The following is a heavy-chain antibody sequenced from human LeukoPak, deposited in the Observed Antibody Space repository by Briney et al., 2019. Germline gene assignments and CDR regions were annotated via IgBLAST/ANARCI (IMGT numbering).Heavy chain of an antibody. D-gene: IGHD6-19*01. V-gene: IGHV3-53*01. CDR3: ATIAVAGHFDY. Sequence: GGSLRPSCAVSGFIVSNNYMSWVRQAPGKGLEWVSVIYSDGSTYYANTVKGRFTISRDNSKNTLDLQMNSLGAEDTAVYYCATIAVAGHFDYWGQGTLVTVSS. CDR2: IYSDGST. CDR1: GFIVSNNY. J-gene: IGHJ4*02.